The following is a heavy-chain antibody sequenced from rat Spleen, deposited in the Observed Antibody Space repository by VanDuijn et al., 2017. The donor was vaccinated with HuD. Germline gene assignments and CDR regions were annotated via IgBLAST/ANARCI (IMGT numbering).Heavy chain of an antibody. J-gene: IGHJ2*01. CDR2: IWGDGST. D-gene: IGHD1-12*03. Sequence: QVQLMESGPGLMQPSETLSLTCTVSGFSLTNNGVIWVRQPPGKGLEWMGGIWGDGSTNYKSALKSRLSISRDTSKSQVFLKMNNLQTEDTAMYFCATQHYYDGYYRDNWGQGVMVTVSS. CDR3: ATQHYYDGYYRDN. CDR1: GFSLTNNG. V-gene: IGHV2S61*01.